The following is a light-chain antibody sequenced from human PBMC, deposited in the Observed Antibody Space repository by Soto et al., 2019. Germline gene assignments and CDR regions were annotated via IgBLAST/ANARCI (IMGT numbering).Light chain of an antibody. CDR1: SSNIGNNY. V-gene: IGLV1-51*01. J-gene: IGLJ1*01. Sequence: QSVLTQPPSVSAAPGQKVTISCSGSSSNIGNNYVSWYQQLPGTAPKLLIYDNNKRPSGIPDRFSGSKSGTSATLGITGLQTGDEADYYCGTWDSSLSAAGYVFGTGTKVTVL. CDR3: GTWDSSLSAAGYV. CDR2: DNN.